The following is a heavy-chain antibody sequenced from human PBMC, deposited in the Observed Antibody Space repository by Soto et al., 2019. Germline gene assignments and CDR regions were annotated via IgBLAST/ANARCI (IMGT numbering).Heavy chain of an antibody. V-gene: IGHV4-59*01. Sequence: KPSETLSLTCTVSGGSIDYYYWSWIRQPPGKGLEWLGYISDSGSTRYNPSLRSRVTISVDTSKNQFSLKLNSVTAADTAVYYCARDSTAWFPYYGIDVWGQGTTVTVSS. CDR1: GGSIDYYY. CDR2: ISDSGST. J-gene: IGHJ6*02. D-gene: IGHD3-10*01. CDR3: ARDSTAWFPYYGIDV.